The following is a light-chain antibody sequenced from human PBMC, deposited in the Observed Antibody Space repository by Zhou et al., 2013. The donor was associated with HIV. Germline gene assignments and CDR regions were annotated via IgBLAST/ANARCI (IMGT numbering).Light chain of an antibody. CDR3: QQAKSFPLT. V-gene: IGKV1D-12*01. CDR1: QGLDKW. CDR2: TAS. J-gene: IGKJ4*01. Sequence: DIQMTQSPSSVSASVGDRVTITCRASQGLDKWLAWFQQKPGKAPELLIHTASQLQSGVPSRFSGSGSGTEYTLIISNLQPEDSATYFCQQAKSFPLTFGGGPNWRS.